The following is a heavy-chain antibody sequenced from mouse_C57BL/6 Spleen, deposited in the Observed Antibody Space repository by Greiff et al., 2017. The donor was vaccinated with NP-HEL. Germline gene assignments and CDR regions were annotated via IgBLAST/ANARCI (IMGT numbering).Heavy chain of an antibody. J-gene: IGHJ3*01. V-gene: IGHV1-81*01. CDR3: AKVYDGYSWFAY. D-gene: IGHD2-3*01. CDR2: IYPRSGNT. Sequence: VMLVESGAELARPGASVKLSCKASGYTFTSYGISWVKQRTGQGLEWIGEIYPRSGNTYYNEKFKGKATLTADKSSSTAYMELRSLTSEDSAVYFWAKVYDGYSWFAYWGQGTLVTVSA. CDR1: GYTFTSYG.